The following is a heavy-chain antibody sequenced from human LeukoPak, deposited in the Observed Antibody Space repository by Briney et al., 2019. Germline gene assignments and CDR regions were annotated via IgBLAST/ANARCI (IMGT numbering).Heavy chain of an antibody. CDR3: TRMTTGHDY. J-gene: IGHJ4*02. CDR2: INHSGYT. Sequence: SETLSLTCAVYGVSFNDYYWSWVRQTPGKGLEWIGEINHSGYTNDSPSLKSRVTISIDTSRKQFFLNLRSVTVADTGIYYCTRMTTGHDYWGQGTLVTVSS. V-gene: IGHV4-34*10. D-gene: IGHD4-17*01. CDR1: GVSFNDYY.